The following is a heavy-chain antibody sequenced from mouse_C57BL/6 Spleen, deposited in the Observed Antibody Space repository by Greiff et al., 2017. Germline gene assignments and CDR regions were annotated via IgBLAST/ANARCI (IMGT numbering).Heavy chain of an antibody. CDR2: ISYDGSN. Sequence: EVKLQESGPGLVKPSQSLSLTCSVTGYSITSGYYWNWIRQFPGNKLEWMGYISYDGSNNYNPSLKNRISITRDTSKNQFFLKLNSVTTEDTATYYCARDDVMDYWGQGTSVTVSS. V-gene: IGHV3-6*01. CDR1: GYSITSGYY. J-gene: IGHJ4*01. CDR3: ARDDVMDY.